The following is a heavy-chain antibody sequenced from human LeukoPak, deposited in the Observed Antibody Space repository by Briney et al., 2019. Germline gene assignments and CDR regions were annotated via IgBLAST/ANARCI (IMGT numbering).Heavy chain of an antibody. V-gene: IGHV3-30-3*01. CDR2: ISYDGTNK. J-gene: IGHJ4*02. Sequence: GRSPRLSCAASGFTFRSYTMHWVRQAPGKGLECVAVISYDGTNKYYADSVKGRFTVSTDSSKNTVYLQMTGLRSEDTAVYYCAGDRWRGAPDYFDCWGQGTLVTVSS. CDR1: GFTFRSYT. D-gene: IGHD1-26*01. CDR3: AGDRWRGAPDYFDC.